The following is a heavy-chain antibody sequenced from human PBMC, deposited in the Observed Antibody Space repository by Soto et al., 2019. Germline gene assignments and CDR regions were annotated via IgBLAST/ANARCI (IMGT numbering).Heavy chain of an antibody. V-gene: IGHV3-66*01. CDR3: ARDILGGAYDFWH. Sequence: EVQLVESGGGLVQPGGSLRLSCAASGFTVSSVYMTWVRQAPGKGLEWVSVITSGGSTYYADSLRGRFTISRDNSKNTLYLQMNSLRAEDTAVYYCARDILGGAYDFWHGGQGTLVTVSS. CDR2: ITSGGST. CDR1: GFTVSSVY. D-gene: IGHD3-3*01. J-gene: IGHJ4*02.